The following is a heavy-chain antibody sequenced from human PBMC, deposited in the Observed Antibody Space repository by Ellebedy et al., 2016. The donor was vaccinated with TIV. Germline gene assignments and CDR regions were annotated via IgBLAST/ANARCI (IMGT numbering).Heavy chain of an antibody. CDR1: GFTFDDYA. V-gene: IGHV3-9*01. CDR2: ISWNSGSI. J-gene: IGHJ6*03. D-gene: IGHD6-6*01. CDR3: AKDAVSSSSASRYYYYYYMDV. Sequence: SLKISXAASGFTFDDYAMHWVRQAPGKGLEWVSGISWNSGSIGYADSVKGRFTISRDNAKNSLYLQMNSLRAEDTALYYCAKDAVSSSSASRYYYYYYMDVWGKGTTVTVSS.